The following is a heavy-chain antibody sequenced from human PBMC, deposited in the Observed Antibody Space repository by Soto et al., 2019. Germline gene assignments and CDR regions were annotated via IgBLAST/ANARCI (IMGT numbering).Heavy chain of an antibody. CDR3: ARDGRQYDSSGQSACDI. CDR2: IYYSAST. D-gene: IGHD3-22*01. J-gene: IGHJ3*02. V-gene: IGHV4-31*03. CDR1: GGSISSGGYY. Sequence: QVQLQESGPGLVKPSQTLSLTCTVSGGSISSGGYYWSWVRQHPGKGLEWIGYIYYSASTYYNPALKSRVTSSVDTSKNQFSLKLSSVTAADTGVYYWARDGRQYDSSGQSACDIWGQGPMVTLSS.